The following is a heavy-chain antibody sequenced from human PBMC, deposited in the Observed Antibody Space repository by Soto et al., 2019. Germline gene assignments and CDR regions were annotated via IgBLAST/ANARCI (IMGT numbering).Heavy chain of an antibody. CDR1: GFSLSNARMG. J-gene: IGHJ4*02. V-gene: IGHV2-26*01. CDR3: ARLFDGRGVIITGDY. CDR2: IFSNDEK. Sequence: SGPTLVNPTETLTLTCTVSGFSLSNARMGVSWIRQPPGKALEWLAHIFSNDEKSYSTSLKSRLTISKDTSKSQVVLTMTNMDPVDTATYYCARLFDGRGVIITGDYWGQGTLVTVSS. D-gene: IGHD3-10*01.